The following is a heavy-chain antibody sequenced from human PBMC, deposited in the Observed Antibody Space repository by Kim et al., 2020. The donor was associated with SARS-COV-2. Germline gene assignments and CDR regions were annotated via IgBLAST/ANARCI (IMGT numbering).Heavy chain of an antibody. Sequence: SPPLKSRVTIAVDTSKNQFSLKRSSVTAADKAVYYCARVFRDGYKIFDYWGQGTLVTVSS. D-gene: IGHD5-12*01. CDR3: ARVFRDGYKIFDY. J-gene: IGHJ4*02. V-gene: IGHV4-39*07.